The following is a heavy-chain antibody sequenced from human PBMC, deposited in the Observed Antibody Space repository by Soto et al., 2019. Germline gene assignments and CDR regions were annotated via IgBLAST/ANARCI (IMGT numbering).Heavy chain of an antibody. V-gene: IGHV1-69*13. D-gene: IGHD3-3*01. CDR1: GGTFSSYA. CDR3: ARQGRAVIMGTSYNWFDP. Sequence: VASVKVSCKASGGTFSSYAISWVRQAPGQGLEWMGGIIPIFGTANYAQKFQGRVTITADESTSTAYMELSSLRSEDTAVYYCARQGRAVIMGTSYNWFDPWGQGTLVTVSS. CDR2: IIPIFGTA. J-gene: IGHJ5*02.